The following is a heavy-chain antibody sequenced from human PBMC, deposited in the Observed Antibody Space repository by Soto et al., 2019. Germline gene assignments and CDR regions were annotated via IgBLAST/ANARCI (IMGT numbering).Heavy chain of an antibody. CDR3: ARGGMLPDY. J-gene: IGHJ4*02. D-gene: IGHD3-10*02. CDR1: GGSISSGGYS. V-gene: IGHV4-30-2*01. Sequence: QLQLQESGSGLVKPSQTLSLTCAVSGGSISSGGYSWSWIRQPPGKGLEWIGYISHNGSTYFNPYLKSRVTISVARSKNQFSLTLSAVTAADTAVYYSARGGMLPDYWGQGTPVTVSS. CDR2: ISHNGST.